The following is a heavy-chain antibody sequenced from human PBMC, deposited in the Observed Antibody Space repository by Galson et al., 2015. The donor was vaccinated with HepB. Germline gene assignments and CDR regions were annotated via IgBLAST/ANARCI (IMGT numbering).Heavy chain of an antibody. CDR2: INPSGGST. CDR1: GYTFTNYY. V-gene: IGHV1-46*01. Sequence: SVKVSCKAFGYTFTNYYMHWVRQAPGQGLEWMGVINPSGGSTTHAQKFQGRVIMTRDTSTSTVYMELRSLRSEDTAVYYCARNPYSGSSYRRSQYYGMDVWGQGTTVTVSS. CDR3: ARNPYSGSSYRRSQYYGMDV. D-gene: IGHD1-26*01. J-gene: IGHJ6*02.